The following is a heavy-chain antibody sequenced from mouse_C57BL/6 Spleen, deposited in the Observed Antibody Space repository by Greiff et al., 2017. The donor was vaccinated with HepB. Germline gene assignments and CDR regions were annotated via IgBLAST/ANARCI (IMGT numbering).Heavy chain of an antibody. CDR1: GFSLTSYG. CDR3: ARNNPFDYGSRRVDAMDY. V-gene: IGHV2-2*01. CDR2: IWSGGST. D-gene: IGHD1-1*01. Sequence: VQLQQSGPGLVQPSQSLSITCTVSGFSLTSYGVHWVRQSPGKGLEWLGVIWSGGSTDYNAAFISRLSISKDNSKSQVFFKMNSLQADDTAIYYCARNNPFDYGSRRVDAMDYWGQGTSVTVSS. J-gene: IGHJ4*01.